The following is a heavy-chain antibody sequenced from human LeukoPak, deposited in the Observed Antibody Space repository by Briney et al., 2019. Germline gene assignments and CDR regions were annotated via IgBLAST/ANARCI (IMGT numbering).Heavy chain of an antibody. J-gene: IGHJ4*02. CDR1: GFTFSGNA. CDR3: ATGGLGGYNAVFYY. Sequence: PGGSLRLSCAISGFTFSGNAMRWVRQAPGKGLEWVSGISAGDGSSHYADSVKGRFTISVDNSKNTLYLQKNSLRAEDTAVYYCATGGLGGYNAVFYYWGQGTLVTVSS. CDR2: ISAGDGSS. D-gene: IGHD5-24*01. V-gene: IGHV3-23*01.